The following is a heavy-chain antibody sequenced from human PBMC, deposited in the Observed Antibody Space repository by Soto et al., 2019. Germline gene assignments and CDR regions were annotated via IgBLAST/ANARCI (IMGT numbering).Heavy chain of an antibody. J-gene: IGHJ6*02. CDR3: ASEPMGPSRSEPHLYYYSGMDV. Sequence: QVQLVQSGAEVKKPGSSVKVSCKASGGTFSSYAISWVRQAPGQGLEWMGGIIPIFGTANYAQKFQGRVTITADKSTSTAYMELRSRRSEDTAVYYFASEPMGPSRSEPHLYYYSGMDVWGQGPTVTVSS. V-gene: IGHV1-69*06. D-gene: IGHD6-6*01. CDR1: GGTFSSYA. CDR2: IIPIFGTA.